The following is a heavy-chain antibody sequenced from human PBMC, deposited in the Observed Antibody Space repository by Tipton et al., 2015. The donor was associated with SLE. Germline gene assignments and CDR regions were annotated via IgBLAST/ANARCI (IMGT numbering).Heavy chain of an antibody. CDR3: ARAIVVVPGHYYMDV. D-gene: IGHD2-2*01. J-gene: IGHJ6*03. Sequence: QSGAEVKKPGSSVKVSCKASGGTFSSYAISWVRQAPGQGLEWMGGIIPILGIANYAQKFQGRVTMTTDTSTSTAYMELRSLRSDDTAVYYCARAIVVVPGHYYMDVWGKGTTVTISS. V-gene: IGHV1-69*04. CDR1: GGTFSSYA. CDR2: IIPILGIA.